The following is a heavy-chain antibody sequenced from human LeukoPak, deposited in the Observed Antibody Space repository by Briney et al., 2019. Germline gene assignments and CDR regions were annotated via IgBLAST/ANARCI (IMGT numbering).Heavy chain of an antibody. D-gene: IGHD2-2*01. J-gene: IGHJ4*02. CDR2: IYYSGST. CDR3: ARGYCSRTNCYFFGY. Sequence: SETLSLTCTVSGGSISSYYWSWIRQPPGKGLEWIGYIYYSGSTNYNPSLKSRVTISVDTSKNQFSLKLSSVTAADTAVYYCARGYCSRTNCYFFGYWGQGTLVTVSS. CDR1: GGSISSYY. V-gene: IGHV4-59*01.